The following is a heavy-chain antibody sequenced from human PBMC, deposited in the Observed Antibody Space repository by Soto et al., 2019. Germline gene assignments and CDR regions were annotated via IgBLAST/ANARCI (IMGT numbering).Heavy chain of an antibody. Sequence: ASVKVSCKASGYTFTSYDINWVRQATGQELEWIGWMNPNSGNTGYAQKFQGRVTMTRNTSISTAYMELSSLRSEDTAVYYCAIGYCSSTSCPTITYFDYWGQGTLVTVSS. CDR1: GYTFTSYD. D-gene: IGHD2-2*01. J-gene: IGHJ4*02. CDR3: AIGYCSSTSCPTITYFDY. V-gene: IGHV1-8*01. CDR2: MNPNSGNT.